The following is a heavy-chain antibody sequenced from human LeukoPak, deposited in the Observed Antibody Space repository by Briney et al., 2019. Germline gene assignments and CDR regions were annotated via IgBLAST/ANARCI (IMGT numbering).Heavy chain of an antibody. CDR3: EGMIQAYGVDV. CDR1: GFTVSGNY. Sequence: GGSLRLACAASGFTVSGNYMTWVRQAPGKGLEWVSVIHTNSGTFYADSVKGRFTISRDISKNTLYLQMNSLRAEDTAVYYCEGMIQAYGVDVWGPGTTVTVSS. J-gene: IGHJ6*02. D-gene: IGHD5-18*01. V-gene: IGHV3-66*01. CDR2: IHTNSGT.